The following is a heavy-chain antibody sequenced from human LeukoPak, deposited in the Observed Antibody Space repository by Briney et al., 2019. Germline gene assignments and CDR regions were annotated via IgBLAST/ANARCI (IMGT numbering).Heavy chain of an antibody. V-gene: IGHV1-69*02. Sequence: SVKVSCKASGGTFSSYTISWVRQAPGQGLEWMGRIIPILGIANYAQKFQGRVTITADKSTSTAYMELSSLRSEDTAVYYCARGKMVRGAGDWFDPWGQGTLVTVSS. CDR1: GGTFSSYT. CDR2: IIPILGIA. CDR3: ARGKMVRGAGDWFDP. J-gene: IGHJ5*02. D-gene: IGHD3-10*01.